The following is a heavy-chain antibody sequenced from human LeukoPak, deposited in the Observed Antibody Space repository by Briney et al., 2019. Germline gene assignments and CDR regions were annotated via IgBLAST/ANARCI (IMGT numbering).Heavy chain of an antibody. CDR3: AKDQGSGAFDY. Sequence: PGGSLRLSCATSGFTFSKYALSWVRQAPGKGLEWVSAISGNGGSTYYADSVKGRFTISRDNSKNILYLQMNGLRAEDTAVYYCAKDQGSGAFDYWGQGTLVTVSS. CDR1: GFTFSKYA. D-gene: IGHD2-8*02. V-gene: IGHV3-23*01. CDR2: ISGNGGST. J-gene: IGHJ4*02.